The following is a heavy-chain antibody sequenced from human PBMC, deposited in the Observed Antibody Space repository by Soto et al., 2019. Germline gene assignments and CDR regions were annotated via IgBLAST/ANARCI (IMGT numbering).Heavy chain of an antibody. D-gene: IGHD3-10*01. Sequence: GGSLRLSCAASGFTISSNYMSWVRQAPGKGLEWVSVIYSGGSTYYADSVKGRFTISRDNSKNTLYLQMNSLRAEDTAVYYCARGKDYYGSGSYYDYWGQGTLVTVSS. CDR3: ARGKDYYGSGSYYDY. V-gene: IGHV3-53*01. J-gene: IGHJ4*02. CDR2: IYSGGST. CDR1: GFTISSNY.